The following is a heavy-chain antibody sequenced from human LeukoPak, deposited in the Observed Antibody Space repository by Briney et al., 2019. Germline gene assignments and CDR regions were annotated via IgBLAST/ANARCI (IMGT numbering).Heavy chain of an antibody. CDR1: GGSFSGYY. CDR3: AKEYYCSGGSCYSGN. CDR2: INHSGST. Sequence: PSETLSLTCAVYGGSFSGYYWSWIRQPPGKGLEWIGEINHSGSTNYNPSLKSRVTISVDTSKNQFSLKLSSVTAADTAAYYCAKEYYCSGGSCYSGNWGQGTLVTVSS. V-gene: IGHV4-34*01. D-gene: IGHD2-15*01. J-gene: IGHJ4*02.